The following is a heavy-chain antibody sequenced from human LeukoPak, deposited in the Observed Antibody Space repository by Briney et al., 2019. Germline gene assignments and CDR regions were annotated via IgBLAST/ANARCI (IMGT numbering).Heavy chain of an antibody. CDR3: ARQQQQLWYD. J-gene: IGHJ4*02. CDR2: ISSSAGTT. V-gene: IGHV3-48*03. CDR1: GFTFSSFE. Sequence: PGGSLRLYCAASGFTFSSFEMNWVRQAPGKGLEWGSYISSSAGTTYYADSVKGRFTISRDNAKNSLYLQMNSLRAEDTAVYFCARQQQQLWYDWGQGTLVTVSS. D-gene: IGHD5-18*01.